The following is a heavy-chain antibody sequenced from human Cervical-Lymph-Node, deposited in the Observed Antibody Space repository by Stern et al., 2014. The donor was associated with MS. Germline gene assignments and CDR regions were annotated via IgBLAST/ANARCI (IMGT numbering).Heavy chain of an antibody. CDR3: AKSPGRSPIATVTTS. CDR2: ISYDGSNK. CDR1: GFTFSSYG. V-gene: IGHV3-30*18. J-gene: IGHJ4*02. Sequence: QVQLVESGGGVVQPGRSLRLSCAASGFTFSSYGMHWVRQAPGKGLAWVAVISYDGSNKYYADSVKGRFTISRDNSKNTLYLQMNSLRAEDTAVYYCAKSPGRSPIATVTTSWGQGTLVTVSS. D-gene: IGHD4-17*01.